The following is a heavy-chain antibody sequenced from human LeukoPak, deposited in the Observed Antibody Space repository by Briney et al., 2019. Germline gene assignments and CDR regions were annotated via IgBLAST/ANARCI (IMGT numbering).Heavy chain of an antibody. D-gene: IGHD6-6*01. CDR1: GFTFSSYA. Sequence: GGSLRLSCAASGFTFSSYAMSWVRQAPGKGLGWVSGISGSSDSTYYEDSVKGRFTISRDNSKNTLYLQMNRLRAEDTAIYYCAKGDSSSSDPRLGYFDYWGQGTLVTVSS. V-gene: IGHV3-23*01. J-gene: IGHJ4*02. CDR2: ISGSSDST. CDR3: AKGDSSSSDPRLGYFDY.